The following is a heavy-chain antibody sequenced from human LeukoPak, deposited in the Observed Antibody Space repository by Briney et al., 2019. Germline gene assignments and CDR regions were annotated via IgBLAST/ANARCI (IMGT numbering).Heavy chain of an antibody. V-gene: IGHV2-5*02. D-gene: IGHD3-22*01. Sequence: SGPSPLEPTQTLTLTCTFSGFSLTTSGVAVGWIRQPPGKALEWLALIYWDDDKRYSPSLKSRLTITKATSKNQVVLTLTNMDPVDTATYYCEHRVIINGLYYDSSAYFNYSGRRTLVTVSS. CDR2: IYWDDDK. CDR3: EHRVIINGLYYDSSAYFNY. CDR1: GFSLTTSGVA. J-gene: IGHJ4*02.